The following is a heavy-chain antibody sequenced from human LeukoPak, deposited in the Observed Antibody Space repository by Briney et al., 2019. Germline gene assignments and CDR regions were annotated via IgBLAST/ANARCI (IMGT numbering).Heavy chain of an antibody. J-gene: IGHJ4*02. V-gene: IGHV4-39*01. CDR3: ASLRYYGSAD. CDR1: GGSINTVTYY. D-gene: IGHD3-10*01. Sequence: SETLSLTCTVSGGSINTVTYYWGWIRQPPGKGLEWIGSIYYSGTTHNNASLEGRVTISVDTSKNQFSLRLTSVTAADTAVYYCASLRYYGSADWGQGTLVTVSS. CDR2: IYYSGTT.